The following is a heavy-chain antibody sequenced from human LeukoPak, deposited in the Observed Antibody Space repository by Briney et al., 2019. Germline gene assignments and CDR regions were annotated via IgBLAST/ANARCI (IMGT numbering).Heavy chain of an antibody. J-gene: IGHJ6*02. Sequence: PGGSLRLSCAASGFTASSNYMSWVRQAPGKGLEWVSVIYSGGSTYYADSVKGRFTISRDNSKNTLYLQMNSLRAEDTAVYYCAKDSGTYYYDSTRVAYYGMDVWGQGTTVTVSS. V-gene: IGHV3-66*01. CDR3: AKDSGTYYYDSTRVAYYGMDV. D-gene: IGHD3-22*01. CDR2: IYSGGST. CDR1: GFTASSNY.